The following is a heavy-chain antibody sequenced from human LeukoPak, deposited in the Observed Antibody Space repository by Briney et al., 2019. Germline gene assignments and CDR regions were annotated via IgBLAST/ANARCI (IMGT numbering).Heavy chain of an antibody. CDR3: ASGYTYVRLGDH. D-gene: IGHD5-18*01. CDR1: GLSFSNYW. CDR2: TNLHGTTV. V-gene: IGHV3-74*01. Sequence: GGSLRLSCAVSGLSFSNYWMHWARQAPGKGLVWVARTNLHGTTVDYADSVKGRFTISRDNAKNTLFLQMNSPRAEDTAVYYCASGYTYVRLGDHWGQGTLVTVSS. J-gene: IGHJ4*02.